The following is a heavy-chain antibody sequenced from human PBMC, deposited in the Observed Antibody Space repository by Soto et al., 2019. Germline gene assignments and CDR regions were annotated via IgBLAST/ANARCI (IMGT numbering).Heavy chain of an antibody. V-gene: IGHV3-21*01. CDR3: ARHQPDGGDV. Sequence: GGSLRLSCAASGFTFSSYSMNWVRQAPGKGLEWVSSISSSSSYIHYADSVKGRFTISRDNAKNSLYLQMNSLRAEDTAVYYCARHQPDGGDVWGKGTTVTVSS. CDR1: GFTFSSYS. J-gene: IGHJ6*04. D-gene: IGHD3-16*01. CDR2: ISSSSSYI.